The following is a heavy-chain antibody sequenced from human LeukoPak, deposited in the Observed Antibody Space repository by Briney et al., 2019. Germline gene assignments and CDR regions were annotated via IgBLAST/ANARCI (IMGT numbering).Heavy chain of an antibody. D-gene: IGHD3-22*01. V-gene: IGHV3-30*01. J-gene: IGHJ4*02. CDR3: TRPDYYDSSGKLDY. CDR1: GFTFSSYA. CDR2: ISYDGSNK. Sequence: GRSLRLSCAASGFTFSSYAMYWVRQAPGKGLEWVAVISYDGSNKYYADSVKGRFTISRDNSKNTLYLQMNSLRAEDTAVYYCTRPDYYDSSGKLDYWGQGTLVTVSS.